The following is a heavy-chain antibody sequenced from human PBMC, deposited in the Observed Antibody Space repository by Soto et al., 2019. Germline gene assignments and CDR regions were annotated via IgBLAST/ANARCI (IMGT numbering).Heavy chain of an antibody. CDR2: ISYDGDNK. D-gene: IGHD1-1*01. V-gene: IGHV3-30-3*01. Sequence: QVQLVESGGGVVQPGRSLRLSCAASGFTFSYHALNWVRQAPGKGLEWVAVISYDGDNKYIAESVKGRFTISRDNSKNTVSLQMNRLRTEDTAMYFCAIRTTTSAFSGMDVWGQRPTVNVSS. CDR3: AIRTTTSAFSGMDV. CDR1: GFTFSYHA. J-gene: IGHJ6*02.